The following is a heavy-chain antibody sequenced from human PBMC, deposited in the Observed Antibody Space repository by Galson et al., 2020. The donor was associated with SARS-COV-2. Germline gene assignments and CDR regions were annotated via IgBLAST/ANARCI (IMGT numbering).Heavy chain of an antibody. CDR2: ISRSSYTI. V-gene: IGHV3-48*04. D-gene: IGHD2-15*01. J-gene: IGHJ4*02. CDR1: GLTFSSYT. CDR3: ASRYCSGGACYLDY. Sequence: GGSLRLSCAASGLTFSSYTLTWVRQAPGKGLEWVSYISRSSYTISYADSVKGRFTISRDNAKNSLFLQMNSLRAEDTAVYYCASRYCSGGACYLDYWGQGTLVTVSS.